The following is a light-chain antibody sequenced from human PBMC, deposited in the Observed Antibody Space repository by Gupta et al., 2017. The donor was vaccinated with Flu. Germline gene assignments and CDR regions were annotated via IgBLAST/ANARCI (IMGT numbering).Light chain of an antibody. J-gene: IGKJ1*01. V-gene: IGKV4-1*01. Sequence: SFGESAFISCKSTKTGLSNYNIKNYLAWYQQKPGQAPKVLIYWASTRETGVPSRFSGSGSGTDFTLTISSLQPEDFAIYYCQQYQSFSGTLGQGTKVEIK. CDR1: KTGLSNYNIKNY. CDR2: WAS. CDR3: QQYQSFSGT.